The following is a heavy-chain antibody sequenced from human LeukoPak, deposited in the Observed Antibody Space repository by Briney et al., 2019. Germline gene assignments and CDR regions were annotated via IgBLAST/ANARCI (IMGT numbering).Heavy chain of an antibody. Sequence: ASVKVSCKASGYTFTGHYMHWVRQAPGQGLEWMGWINPNSGGTNYAQKFQGWVTMTRDTSISTAYMELSRLRSDDTAVYYCARTYCSGGGCYTDRYGMDVWGQGTTVTVPS. V-gene: IGHV1-2*04. CDR2: INPNSGGT. CDR3: ARTYCSGGGCYTDRYGMDV. D-gene: IGHD2-15*01. J-gene: IGHJ6*02. CDR1: GYTFTGHY.